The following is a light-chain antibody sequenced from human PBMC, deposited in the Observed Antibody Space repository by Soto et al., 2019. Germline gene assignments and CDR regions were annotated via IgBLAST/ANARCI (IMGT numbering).Light chain of an antibody. CDR3: SSYTSSSTVV. Sequence: QSALTQPASVSGSPGQSITISCTGTSSDVGTYNYVSWYQQYPGKAPKLMIYDVSNRPSGVSNRFSGSKSGNTASLTISGLQAEVEADYYCSSYTSSSTVVFGGGTKLTVL. CDR1: SSDVGTYNY. J-gene: IGLJ2*01. CDR2: DVS. V-gene: IGLV2-14*01.